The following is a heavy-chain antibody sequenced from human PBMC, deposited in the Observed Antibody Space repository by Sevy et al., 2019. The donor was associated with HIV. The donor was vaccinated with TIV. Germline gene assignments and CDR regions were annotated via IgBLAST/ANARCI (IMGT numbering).Heavy chain of an antibody. Sequence: ASVKVSCKVSGYTLTKLDMHWVRQAPGKGLEWMGGFDPEDGDTFYAQKFQGRVTMTEDTSTDTAYMKLSSLRSEETAVYYCTTMEYYHNIIGSSSGDYWGQGTLVTVSS. CDR1: GYTLTKLD. D-gene: IGHD3-22*01. CDR3: TTMEYYHNIIGSSSGDY. V-gene: IGHV1-24*01. CDR2: FDPEDGDT. J-gene: IGHJ4*02.